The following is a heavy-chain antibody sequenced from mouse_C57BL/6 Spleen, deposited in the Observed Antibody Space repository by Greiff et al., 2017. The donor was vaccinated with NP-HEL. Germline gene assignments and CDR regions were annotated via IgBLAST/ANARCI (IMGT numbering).Heavy chain of an antibody. CDR2: ISYDGSN. D-gene: IGHD2-3*01. J-gene: IGHJ4*01. V-gene: IGHV3-6*01. Sequence: EVQLQQSGPGLVKPSQSLSLTCSVTGYSITSGYYWNWIRQFPGNKLEWMGYISYDGSNNYNPSLKNRISITRDTSKNQFFLKLNSVTTEDTATYYCARRWLLGAMDYWGQGTSVTVSS. CDR3: ARRWLLGAMDY. CDR1: GYSITSGYY.